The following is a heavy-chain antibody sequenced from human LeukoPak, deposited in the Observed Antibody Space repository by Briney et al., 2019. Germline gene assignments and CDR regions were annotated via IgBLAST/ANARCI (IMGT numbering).Heavy chain of an antibody. CDR3: AIREPIGD. J-gene: IGHJ4*02. Sequence: PGGSLRLSCAASGFSFANSVISWIRQAPGKGPEWVSAISGSGDRTDYADSVRGRFTISRDNSKSTLYLQMNSLRVEDTAIYYCAIREPIGDWGQGSLVTVSP. CDR2: ISGSGDRT. D-gene: IGHD3-16*01. V-gene: IGHV3-23*01. CDR1: GFSFANSV.